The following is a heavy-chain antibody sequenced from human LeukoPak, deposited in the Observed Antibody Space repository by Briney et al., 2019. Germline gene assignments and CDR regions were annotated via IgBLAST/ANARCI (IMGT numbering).Heavy chain of an antibody. J-gene: IGHJ4*02. Sequence: GGSLRLSCAGSGFTFGGYGMHWFRQTPGKGLEWVAVIAYDGSRAFYADSVKGRFTISRDNTKNTMSVQMDDLRAEDTAVYYCTRCNYGHLGYWGQGTLGTVSS. D-gene: IGHD3-10*01. V-gene: IGHV3-33*01. CDR3: TRCNYGHLGY. CDR2: IAYDGSRA. CDR1: GFTFGGYG.